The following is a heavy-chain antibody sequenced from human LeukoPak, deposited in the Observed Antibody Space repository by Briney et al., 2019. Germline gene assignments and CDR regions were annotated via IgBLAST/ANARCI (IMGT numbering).Heavy chain of an antibody. Sequence: PGGSLRLSCAASGFTFDDYAMHWVRQAPGKGLEWVSLISGDGGSTYYADSVKGRFTISRDNAKNSLYLQMNSLRAEDTAVYYCARDEQNYGAYSKEVGYWGQGTLVTVSS. CDR3: ARDEQNYGAYSKEVGY. CDR2: ISGDGGST. CDR1: GFTFDDYA. V-gene: IGHV3-43*02. D-gene: IGHD4-17*01. J-gene: IGHJ4*02.